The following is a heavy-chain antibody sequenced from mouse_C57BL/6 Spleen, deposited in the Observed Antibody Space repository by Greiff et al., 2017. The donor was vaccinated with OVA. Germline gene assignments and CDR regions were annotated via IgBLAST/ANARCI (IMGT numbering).Heavy chain of an antibody. D-gene: IGHD2-3*01. CDR3: ARSTYGYYGLIFDY. CDR1: GYTFTDYN. V-gene: IGHV1-22*01. CDR2: INPNNGGT. J-gene: IGHJ2*01. Sequence: VQLKESGPELVKPGASVKMSCKASGYTFTDYNMHWVKQSHGKSLEWIGYINPNNGGTSYNQKFKGKATLTVNKSSSTAYMELRSLTSEDSAVYYCARSTYGYYGLIFDYWGQGTTLTVSS.